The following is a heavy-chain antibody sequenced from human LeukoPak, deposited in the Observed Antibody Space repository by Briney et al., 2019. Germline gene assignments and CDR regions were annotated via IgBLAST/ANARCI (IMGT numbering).Heavy chain of an antibody. CDR3: AKDGYYYGSGSLDY. CDR1: GFTFSSYG. D-gene: IGHD3-10*01. Sequence: GGSLRLSCAASGFTFSSYGMHWVRQAPGKGLEWVAFIRYDGSNKYYADSVKGRFTISRDNSKNTLYLQMNSLRAEDTAVHYCAKDGYYYGSGSLDYWGQGTLVTVSS. CDR2: IRYDGSNK. J-gene: IGHJ4*02. V-gene: IGHV3-30*02.